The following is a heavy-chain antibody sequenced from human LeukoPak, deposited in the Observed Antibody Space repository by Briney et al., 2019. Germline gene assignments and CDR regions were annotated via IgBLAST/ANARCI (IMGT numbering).Heavy chain of an antibody. Sequence: PGGSLRLSCAASGFTFSSYWMHWVRQAPGKGLVWVSAISGSGGSTYYADSVKGRFTISRDNSKNTLYLQMNSLRAEDTAVYYCAKGRDYYGSGSYEFQHWGQGTLVTVSS. CDR3: AKGRDYYGSGSYEFQH. J-gene: IGHJ1*01. D-gene: IGHD3-10*01. CDR1: GFTFSSYW. V-gene: IGHV3-23*01. CDR2: ISGSGGST.